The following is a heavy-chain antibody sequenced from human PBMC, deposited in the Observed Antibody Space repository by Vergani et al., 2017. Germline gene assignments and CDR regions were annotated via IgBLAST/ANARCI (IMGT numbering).Heavy chain of an antibody. CDR2: ISSNGGST. J-gene: IGHJ2*01. CDR3: ARDYCSSTSCLSSYWYFDL. D-gene: IGHD2-2*01. V-gene: IGHV3-64*04. Sequence: QVQLVESGGGVVQPGGSLRLSCSTSGFTFSGYPMHWVRQAPGKGLEYVSAISSNGGSTYYADSVKGRFTISRDNAKNSLYLQMNSLRAEDTAVYYCARDYCSSTSCLSSYWYFDLWGRGTLVTVSS. CDR1: GFTFSGYP.